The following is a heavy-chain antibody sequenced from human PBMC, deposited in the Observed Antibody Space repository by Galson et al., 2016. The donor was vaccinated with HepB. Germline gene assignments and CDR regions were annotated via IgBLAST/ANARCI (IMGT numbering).Heavy chain of an antibody. Sequence: SLRLSCAASGFTFSMYGMSWVRQAPGKGLEWVSSISGSRGNTYYADFVKGRFTISRDNSKNTVYLQMSSLRVDDTAVYYRAKVGWREYDGYWGQGTLVTVSS. CDR1: GFTFSMYG. V-gene: IGHV3-23*01. D-gene: IGHD3-10*01. CDR3: AKVGWREYDGY. CDR2: ISGSRGNT. J-gene: IGHJ4*02.